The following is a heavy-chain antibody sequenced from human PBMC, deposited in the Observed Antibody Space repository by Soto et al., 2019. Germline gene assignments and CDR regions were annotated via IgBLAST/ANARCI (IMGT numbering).Heavy chain of an antibody. Sequence: SVKVSCKASGGTFSNYAINWVRQAPGQGLEWMGGIIPIFGTGNYAQKFQGRVTITADESTSTAYLDLSGLRPEDTAVYYCARPVEMATISRSYLFYWGQGTLVTVSS. CDR3: ARPVEMATISRSYLFY. CDR2: IIPIFGTG. V-gene: IGHV1-69*13. D-gene: IGHD5-12*01. CDR1: GGTFSNYA. J-gene: IGHJ4*02.